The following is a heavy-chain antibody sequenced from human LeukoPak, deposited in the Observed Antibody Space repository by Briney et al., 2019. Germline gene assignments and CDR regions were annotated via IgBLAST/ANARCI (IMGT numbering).Heavy chain of an antibody. D-gene: IGHD2-15*01. CDR3: ANGWSPDY. V-gene: IGHV3-23*01. CDR2: ISGSGGST. Sequence: VGSLRPSCAASGFTFTSYAMSCVRQSPGNGLEWVSGISGSGGSTYYADSVKGRFTIFRDNSKNTLYLQMNSLRAEDTAVYHCANGWSPDYWGRGTLGTVSS. J-gene: IGHJ4*02. CDR1: GFTFTSYA.